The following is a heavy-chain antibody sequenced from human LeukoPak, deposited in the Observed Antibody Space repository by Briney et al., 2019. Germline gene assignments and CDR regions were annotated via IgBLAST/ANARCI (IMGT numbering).Heavy chain of an antibody. CDR1: GGTFSSYA. CDR3: ASARYSSGFDY. V-gene: IGHV1-69*05. Sequence: GSSVKVSCKASGGTFSSYAISWVRQAPGQGLEWMGGIIPIFGTANYAQKFQGRVTMTRDTSTSTVYMELSSLRSEDTAVYYCASARYSSGFDYWGQGTLVTVSS. J-gene: IGHJ4*02. D-gene: IGHD6-19*01. CDR2: IIPIFGTA.